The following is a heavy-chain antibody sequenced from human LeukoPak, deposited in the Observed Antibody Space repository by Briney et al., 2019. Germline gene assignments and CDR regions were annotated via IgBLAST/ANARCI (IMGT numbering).Heavy chain of an antibody. Sequence: ASVKVSCKASGYTFTSYDINWVRRATGQGLEWMGWMNPNSGNTGYAQKFQGRVTMTRNTSISTAYMELSSLRSEGTAVYYCARGIGYCSSTSCYTDYWGQGTLVTVSS. V-gene: IGHV1-8*01. D-gene: IGHD2-2*02. CDR2: MNPNSGNT. CDR3: ARGIGYCSSTSCYTDY. J-gene: IGHJ4*02. CDR1: GYTFTSYD.